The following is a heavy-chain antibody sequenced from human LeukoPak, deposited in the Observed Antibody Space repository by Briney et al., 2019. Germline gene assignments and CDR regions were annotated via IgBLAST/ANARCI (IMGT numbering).Heavy chain of an antibody. Sequence: PGGSLRLSCAASGFTFSSYAMSWVRQAPGKGLEWVSSISSSSSYIYYADSVKARFTISRDNAKNSLYLQMNSLRAEDTAVYYCARAGGGGATTLDYWGQGTLVTVSS. V-gene: IGHV3-21*01. J-gene: IGHJ4*02. CDR3: ARAGGGGATTLDY. CDR1: GFTFSSYA. CDR2: ISSSSSYI. D-gene: IGHD1-26*01.